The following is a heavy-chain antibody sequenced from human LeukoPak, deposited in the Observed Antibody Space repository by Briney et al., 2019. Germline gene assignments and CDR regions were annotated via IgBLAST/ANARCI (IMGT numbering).Heavy chain of an antibody. D-gene: IGHD1-1*01. Sequence: GGSLRLSXAASGFTFRSYSMNWVRQAPGKGLEWVSSISSSSSYIYYADSVKGRFTISRDNAKNSLYLQMNSLRAEDTAVYYCARTKGVRPEDYWGQGTLVTVSS. V-gene: IGHV3-21*01. CDR2: ISSSSSYI. J-gene: IGHJ4*02. CDR1: GFTFRSYS. CDR3: ARTKGVRPEDY.